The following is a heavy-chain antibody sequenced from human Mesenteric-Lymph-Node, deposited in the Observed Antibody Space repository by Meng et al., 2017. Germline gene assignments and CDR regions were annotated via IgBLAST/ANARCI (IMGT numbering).Heavy chain of an antibody. CDR3: ATCPDYYGMDV. J-gene: IGHJ6*02. Sequence: SVKVSCKASGGTFSTYTLSWVRQAPGQGLEWMGRIIPIIGKTNYAQKFQGRVTITADKSTSTAYMELSSLRSEDTAVYYCATCPDYYGMDVWGQGTTVTVSS. CDR2: IIPIIGKT. V-gene: IGHV1-69*02. CDR1: GGTFSTYT.